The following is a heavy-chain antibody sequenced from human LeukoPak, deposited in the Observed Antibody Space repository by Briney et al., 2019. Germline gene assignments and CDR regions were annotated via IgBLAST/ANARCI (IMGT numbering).Heavy chain of an antibody. D-gene: IGHD1-26*01. CDR2: VWNDGTKK. CDR3: ARDWELAPYFDY. Sequence: PGGSLRLSCEASGFTFSSYGMHWVRQAPGKGLEWVAVVWNDGTKKYYADSVKGRFTISRDKSKNTLYLQMNSLRAEDTAVYYCARDWELAPYFDYWGQGTLVTVSS. V-gene: IGHV3-33*01. CDR1: GFTFSSYG. J-gene: IGHJ4*02.